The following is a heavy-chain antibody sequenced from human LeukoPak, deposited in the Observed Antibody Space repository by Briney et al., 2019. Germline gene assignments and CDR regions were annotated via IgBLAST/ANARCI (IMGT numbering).Heavy chain of an antibody. CDR1: GFTFSSYA. Sequence: GGSLRLSCAASGFTFSSYAMSWVRQAPGKGLEWVSAISGSGGSTYYADSVKGRFSISRDNSRNTVYLQMSDLRAEDTAVYYCAKITKAATPNYWGQGTLVTVSS. J-gene: IGHJ4*02. CDR2: ISGSGGST. CDR3: AKITKAATPNY. D-gene: IGHD3-10*01. V-gene: IGHV3-23*01.